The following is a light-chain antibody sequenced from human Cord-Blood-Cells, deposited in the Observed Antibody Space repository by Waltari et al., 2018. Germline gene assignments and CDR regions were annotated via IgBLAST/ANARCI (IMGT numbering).Light chain of an antibody. CDR1: SSDVGGYNY. CDR2: DVS. J-gene: IGLJ3*02. Sequence: QSALTQPRSVSGSPGQSVTIPCTGTSSDVGGYNYVSWYQQHPGKAPKLMIYDVSKRPSGVPDRFSGSKSGNTASPTISGLQAEDEADYYCCSYAGSYTWVFGGGTKLTVL. CDR3: CSYAGSYTWV. V-gene: IGLV2-11*01.